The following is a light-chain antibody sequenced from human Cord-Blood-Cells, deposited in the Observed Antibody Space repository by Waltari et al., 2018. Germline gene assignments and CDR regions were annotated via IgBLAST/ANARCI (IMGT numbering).Light chain of an antibody. CDR3: QVCDSSSDHYV. Sequence: SYVLTQPPSVSVAPGQTARITCGGNNIGSKSVHWYQQQPGQAPGLVVYDDGDRPSGFPWRFSGANAENTATLTISRVEAGDEADYYCQVCDSSSDHYVFGTGTKVTVL. J-gene: IGLJ1*01. CDR2: DDG. CDR1: NIGSKS. V-gene: IGLV3-21*02.